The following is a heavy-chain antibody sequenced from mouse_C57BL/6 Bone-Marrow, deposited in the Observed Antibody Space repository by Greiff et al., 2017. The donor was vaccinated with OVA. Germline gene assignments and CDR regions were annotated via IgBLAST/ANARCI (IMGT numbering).Heavy chain of an antibody. CDR2: INPGSGGT. CDR1: GYAFTNYL. CDR3: VSYYDYLWFAY. D-gene: IGHD2-4*01. J-gene: IGHJ3*01. V-gene: IGHV1-54*01. Sequence: QVQLQQSGAELVRPGTSVKVSCKASGYAFTNYLIEWVKQRPGQGLEWIGVINPGSGGTNYNEKFKGKATLTADKSSSTAYMQLSSLTSEDSAVYICVSYYDYLWFAYWGQEALVSVSA.